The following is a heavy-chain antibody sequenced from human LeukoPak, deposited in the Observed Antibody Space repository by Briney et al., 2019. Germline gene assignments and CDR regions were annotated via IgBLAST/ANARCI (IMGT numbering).Heavy chain of an antibody. J-gene: IGHJ4*02. Sequence: ASVKVSCKASGYTFTSYAMNWVRQTPGQGLEWMGWIDTNTENPTYAQGFTGRFVFSLDTSVSTAYLQISSLKAEDTAVYYCARDPSSTAPHWGQGTLVTVSS. CDR1: GYTFTSYA. CDR3: ARDPSSTAPH. V-gene: IGHV7-4-1*02. CDR2: IDTNTENP. D-gene: IGHD4-17*01.